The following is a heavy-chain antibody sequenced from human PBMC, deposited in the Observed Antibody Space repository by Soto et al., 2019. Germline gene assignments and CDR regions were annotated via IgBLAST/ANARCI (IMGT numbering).Heavy chain of an antibody. CDR3: ARVPKIFCKYYFDY. Sequence: QVQLVQSGAEVKKPGASVKVSCKASGYTFTSYDINWVRQATGQGLEWMGWMNPNSGNTGYAQKFQGRVTMTRNTSIRTAYMELSSLRSEDTAVYYCARVPKIFCKYYFDYWGQGTLVTVSS. D-gene: IGHD3-3*01. J-gene: IGHJ4*02. CDR2: MNPNSGNT. V-gene: IGHV1-8*01. CDR1: GYTFTSYD.